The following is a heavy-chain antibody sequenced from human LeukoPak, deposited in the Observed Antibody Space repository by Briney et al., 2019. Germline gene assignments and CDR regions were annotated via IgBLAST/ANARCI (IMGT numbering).Heavy chain of an antibody. V-gene: IGHV3-23*01. CDR2: ISGSGGST. Sequence: GGSLRLSCAVSGFTFSSYGMSWVRQAPGKGLEWVSAISGSGGSTYYADSVKGRFTISRDNSKNTLYLQMNSLRAEDTAVYYCARDLRFLEWLSHWGQGTLVTVSS. D-gene: IGHD3-3*01. CDR3: ARDLRFLEWLSH. CDR1: GFTFSSYG. J-gene: IGHJ4*02.